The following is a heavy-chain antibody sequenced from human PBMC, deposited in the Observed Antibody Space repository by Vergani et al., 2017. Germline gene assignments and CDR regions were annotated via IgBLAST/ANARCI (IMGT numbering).Heavy chain of an antibody. D-gene: IGHD1-26*01. CDR3: ARVRRGGMGAFYYYYGMDV. J-gene: IGHJ6*02. V-gene: IGHV4-59*01. CDR1: GGSISSYY. Sequence: QVQLQESGPGLVKPSETLSLTCTVSGGSISSYYWSWIRQPPGKGLEWIGYIYYSGSTNYNPSLKSRVTISVDTSKNQFSLKLSSVTAADTAVYYCARVRRGGMGAFYYYYGMDVWGQGTTVTVSS. CDR2: IYYSGST.